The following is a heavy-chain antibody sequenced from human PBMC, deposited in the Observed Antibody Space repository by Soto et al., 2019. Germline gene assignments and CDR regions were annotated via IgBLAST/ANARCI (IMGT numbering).Heavy chain of an antibody. Sequence: SETLSLTCTVSGGSISSYYWSWIRQPPGKGLEWIGYIYYSGSTNYNPSLKSRVTISVDTSKNQFSLKLSSVTAADTAVYYCARHKGARFYWYFDLWGRGTLVTVSS. CDR1: GGSISSYY. V-gene: IGHV4-59*08. CDR3: ARHKGARFYWYFDL. CDR2: IYYSGST. J-gene: IGHJ2*01.